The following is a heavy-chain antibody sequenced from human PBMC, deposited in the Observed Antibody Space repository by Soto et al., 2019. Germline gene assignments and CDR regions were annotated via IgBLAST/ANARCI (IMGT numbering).Heavy chain of an antibody. Sequence: QVQLVQSGAEVKKPGSSVKVSCKASGGTFSRYSITWVRQAPGHGLEWIGRIIPIFGIASYAQKFQGRVTITADESTSTAYMELSSLRSDDTGVYYCAREDRDRETGLVPAAIDGMDVWGQWTTVTVSS. CDR1: GGTFSRYS. D-gene: IGHD2-2*01. CDR3: AREDRDRETGLVPAAIDGMDV. V-gene: IGHV1-69*08. CDR2: IIPIFGIA. J-gene: IGHJ6*02.